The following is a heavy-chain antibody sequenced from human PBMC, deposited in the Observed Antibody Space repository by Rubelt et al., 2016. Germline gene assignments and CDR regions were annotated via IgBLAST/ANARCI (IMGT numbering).Heavy chain of an antibody. V-gene: IGHV3-64D*06. CDR2: ISINGDNT. D-gene: IGHD3-10*01. CDR1: GFTFSCYA. Sequence: EVQLVESGGGLVKPGGSLRLSCSASGFTFSCYAMHWVRQAPGKGLQYVSGISINGDNTYYADSVKGRCTFSRDNSKNTLYLQMNSLGPEDTAVYYCVLKPRGDYSGMDGWGQGTTVTVSS. CDR3: VLKPRGDYSGMDG. J-gene: IGHJ6*02.